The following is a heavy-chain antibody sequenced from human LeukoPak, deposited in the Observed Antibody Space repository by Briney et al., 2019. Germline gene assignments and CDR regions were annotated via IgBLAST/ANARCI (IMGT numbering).Heavy chain of an antibody. J-gene: IGHJ5*02. V-gene: IGHV1-69*01. CDR3: ARDPSCSGGSCYSEFDP. CDR1: GGTFSSYA. D-gene: IGHD2-15*01. Sequence: ASVKVSCKASGGTFSSYAISWVRQAPGQGLEWMGGIIPIFGTANYAQKFQGRVTITADESTSTAYMELSSLRSEDTAVYYCARDPSCSGGSCYSEFDPWGQGTLVTVSS. CDR2: IIPIFGTA.